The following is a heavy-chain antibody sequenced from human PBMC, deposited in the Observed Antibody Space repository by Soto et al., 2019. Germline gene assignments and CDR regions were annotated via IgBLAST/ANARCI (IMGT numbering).Heavy chain of an antibody. CDR1: GFTFSSYA. J-gene: IGHJ4*02. CDR3: AKGLSEGYFDY. CDR2: ISANGTGT. V-gene: IGHV3-23*01. Sequence: GGSLRLSCAASGFTFSSYAMSWVRQAPGQGLEWVSSISANGTGTDYADSVKGRFTISRDNSKNTLYLQMNSLRAEDTALYYCAKGLSEGYFDYWGQGTLVTVSS.